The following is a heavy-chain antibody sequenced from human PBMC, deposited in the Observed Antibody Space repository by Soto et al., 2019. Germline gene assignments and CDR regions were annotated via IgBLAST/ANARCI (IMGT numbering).Heavy chain of an antibody. Sequence: QVTLKESGPVLVKPTETLTLTCTVSGFSLTNARLGVTWIRQPPGKALEWLAHIFSNDEKSYSTSLKSRLTISKDSSKSQVVLTMTNMEPVDTATYYCARHGRGVGARPLDYWGQGTLVPVSS. J-gene: IGHJ4*02. CDR2: IFSNDEK. D-gene: IGHD1-26*01. CDR3: ARHGRGVGARPLDY. V-gene: IGHV2-26*01. CDR1: GFSLTNARLG.